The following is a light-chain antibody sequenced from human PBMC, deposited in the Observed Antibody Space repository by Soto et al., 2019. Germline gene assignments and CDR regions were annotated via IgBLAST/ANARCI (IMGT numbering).Light chain of an antibody. Sequence: EIVMTQSPATLSVSPGERATLSCRASQSVSSNLAWYQQKPCQAPTLLIYGASTGATGIPARFSGSGSGTEFTLTISSLQFEDFAVYYCQQYNNWPGTFGQGTKVEI. CDR1: QSVSSN. J-gene: IGKJ1*01. CDR3: QQYNNWPGT. CDR2: GAS. V-gene: IGKV3-15*01.